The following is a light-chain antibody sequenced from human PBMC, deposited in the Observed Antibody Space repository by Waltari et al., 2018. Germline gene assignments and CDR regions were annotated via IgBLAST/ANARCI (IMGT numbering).Light chain of an antibody. V-gene: IGLV2-14*03. CDR3: SSSRGGITWV. CDR1: NSDGGGFNY. CDR2: DVT. J-gene: IGLJ3*02. Sequence: QSALTQPASVSGSPGQSITISCTGTNSDGGGFNYVSRYQQYPGKAPKLIIYDVTSRPSRVSTRFSGSQSGNKASLLISGLQAEDEADYYCSSSRGGITWVFGGGTKLTVL.